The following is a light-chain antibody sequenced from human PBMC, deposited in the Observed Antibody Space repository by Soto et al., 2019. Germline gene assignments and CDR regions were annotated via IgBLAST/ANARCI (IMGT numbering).Light chain of an antibody. CDR2: EVS. V-gene: IGLV2-23*02. CDR1: SSDVGSYNF. J-gene: IGLJ3*02. Sequence: QSALTQPASVSGSPGQSITISCTETSSDVGSYNFVSWYQQHPGKAPKLMIYEVSKRPSEVSNRFSGSESGNTASLTISGVQTDDEADYYCCSYAGSSTWVFGGGTKLTVL. CDR3: CSYAGSSTWV.